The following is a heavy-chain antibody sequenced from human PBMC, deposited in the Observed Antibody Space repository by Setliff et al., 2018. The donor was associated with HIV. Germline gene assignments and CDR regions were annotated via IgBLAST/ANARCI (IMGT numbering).Heavy chain of an antibody. CDR3: ARSIHGGGSEPFDT. J-gene: IGHJ5*02. CDR2: FHHSGST. CDR1: GGSISSGSYY. V-gene: IGHV4-39*01. Sequence: PSETLSLTCTVSGGSISSGSYYWGWIRQSPGKGLEWIGGFHHSGSTHYNPSLKSRVTISGQTSNNQFSLQLTSVTAADTAVYYCARSIHGGGSEPFDTWGQGSLVTVSS. D-gene: IGHD3-10*01.